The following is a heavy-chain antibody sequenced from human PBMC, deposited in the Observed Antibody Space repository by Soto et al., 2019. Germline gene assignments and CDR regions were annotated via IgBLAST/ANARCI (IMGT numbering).Heavy chain of an antibody. D-gene: IGHD2-8*01. CDR2: ISGYNGDT. CDR3: AKNGQPPYYYYGLDV. J-gene: IGHJ6*02. V-gene: IGHV1-18*01. Sequence: QGQLVQSGGEVKKPGASVKVSCKTSGYTFSRYGISWVRQAPGQGLEWMGWISGYNGDTNYARKFQGRFTMTIDTSTTTAYMELRSLTSDDTAVYYCAKNGQPPYYYYGLDVWGQGTTVTVSS. CDR1: GYTFSRYG.